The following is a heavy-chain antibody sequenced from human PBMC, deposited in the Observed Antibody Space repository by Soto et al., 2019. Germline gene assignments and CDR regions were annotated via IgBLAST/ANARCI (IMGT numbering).Heavy chain of an antibody. D-gene: IGHD3-3*01. V-gene: IGHV3-30-3*01. CDR3: ARAKAPAGTYYDFWSGLNWFDP. CDR1: GFTFSSYA. J-gene: IGHJ5*02. Sequence: GGSLRLSCAASGFTFSSYAMHWVRQAPGKGLEWVAVISYEGSNKYYADSVKGRFTISRDNSKNTLYLQMNSLRAEDTAVYYCARAKAPAGTYYDFWSGLNWFDPWGQGTLVTVSS. CDR2: ISYEGSNK.